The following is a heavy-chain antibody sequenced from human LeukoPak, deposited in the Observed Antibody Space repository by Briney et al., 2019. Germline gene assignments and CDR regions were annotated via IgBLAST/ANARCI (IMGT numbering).Heavy chain of an antibody. D-gene: IGHD4-17*01. CDR2: INPNSGGT. CDR1: GYTFTAYY. J-gene: IGHJ4*02. V-gene: IGHV1-2*02. CDR3: ASLYGDYVSSDY. Sequence: ASVKVSCKASGYTFTAYYIHWVRQAPGQGLEWMGWINPNSGGTNYAQRFQGRVTMTRDTSISTVYMELSRLRSDDTAVYCCASLYGDYVSSDYWGQGTLVTVSS.